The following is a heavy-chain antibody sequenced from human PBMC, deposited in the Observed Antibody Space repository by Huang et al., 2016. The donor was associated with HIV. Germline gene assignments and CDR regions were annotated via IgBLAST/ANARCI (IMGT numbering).Heavy chain of an antibody. CDR2: VYFRGNT. CDR1: GTSMTSSTFY. V-gene: IGHV4-39*02. CDR3: AREVRSVDTDRPDGYYYRGLDV. D-gene: IGHD2-2*03. J-gene: IGHJ6*02. Sequence: QLRESSPGLVTPSETLSLTCSASGTSMTSSTFYWGWFRQPPGRGLGWIGSVYFRGNTDYNPSLKSRVTISIDTANKQYSMRLTSVTAADTAVYFCAREVRSVDTDRPDGYYYRGLDVWGQGTTVIVSS.